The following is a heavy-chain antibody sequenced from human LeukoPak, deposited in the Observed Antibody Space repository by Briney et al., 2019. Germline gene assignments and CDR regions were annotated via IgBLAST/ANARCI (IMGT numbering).Heavy chain of an antibody. D-gene: IGHD6-6*01. Sequence: GGSLRLSCAASGFVVSSNYMNWVRQAPGKGLEWVASINSDGSEGYYADVVKGRFTISRDNAKNSLYLQINSLRAEDTAVYYCARSSYSSSSSVWGQGTMVTVSS. J-gene: IGHJ3*01. CDR1: GFVVSSNY. V-gene: IGHV3-7*03. CDR2: INSDGSEG. CDR3: ARSSYSSSSSV.